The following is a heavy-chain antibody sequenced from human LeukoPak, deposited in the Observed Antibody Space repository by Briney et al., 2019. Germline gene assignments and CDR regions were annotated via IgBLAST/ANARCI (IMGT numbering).Heavy chain of an antibody. V-gene: IGHV4-61*01. CDR3: ARYWSAFDY. CDR1: GDSIGTISGDSVRSNS. J-gene: IGHJ4*02. D-gene: IGHD3-3*01. CDR2: IYYTGST. Sequence: SETLSLTCTVSGDSIGTISGDSVRSNSWSWIRQPPGKGLEWIGYIYYTGSTNYNPSLSSRVTISVDTSKKQVSLSLTSVSAADSATYYCARYWSAFDYWGPGIPVPVSS.